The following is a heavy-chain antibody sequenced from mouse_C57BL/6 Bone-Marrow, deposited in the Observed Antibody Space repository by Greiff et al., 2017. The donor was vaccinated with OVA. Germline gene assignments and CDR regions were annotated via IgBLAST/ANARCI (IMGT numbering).Heavy chain of an antibody. CDR3: ARGIYYGHYYAMDY. D-gene: IGHD1-1*01. CDR1: GYTFTSYG. J-gene: IGHJ4*01. Sequence: VQLQQSGAELARPGASVKLSCKASGYTFTSYGISWVKQRTGQGLEWIGEIYPRSGNTYYNEKFKGKATLTADKSSSTAYMELRSLTSDDSAVYFGARGIYYGHYYAMDYWGQGTSVTVSS. CDR2: IYPRSGNT. V-gene: IGHV1-81*01.